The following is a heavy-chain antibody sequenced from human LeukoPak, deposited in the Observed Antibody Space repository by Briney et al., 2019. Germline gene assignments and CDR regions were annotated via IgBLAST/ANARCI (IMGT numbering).Heavy chain of an antibody. J-gene: IGHJ4*02. CDR1: GGSFSGYF. CDR2: ISHSGST. CDR3: ARSPGTMVRGVTRSFFDH. Sequence: SETLSLTCAVYGGSFSGYFWSWIRQPPGKGLEWIGEISHSGSTNYNPSLKSRVTISVDTSKNQFSLKLTSVTAADTAVYYCARSPGTMVRGVTRSFFDHWGQGTLVTVSS. D-gene: IGHD3-10*01. V-gene: IGHV4-34*01.